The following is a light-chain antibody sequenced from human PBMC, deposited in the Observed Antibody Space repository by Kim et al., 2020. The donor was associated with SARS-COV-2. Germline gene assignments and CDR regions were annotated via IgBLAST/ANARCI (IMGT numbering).Light chain of an antibody. Sequence: GQSVTISCTGTSSDVGGYNYVSWYQQHPGKAPTLMIYDVSKRPSGVPDRFSDSKSGNTASLTISGLQAEDEADYYCCSYAGSYSVVFGGGTQLTVL. CDR1: SSDVGGYNY. V-gene: IGLV2-11*01. J-gene: IGLJ2*01. CDR2: DVS. CDR3: CSYAGSYSVV.